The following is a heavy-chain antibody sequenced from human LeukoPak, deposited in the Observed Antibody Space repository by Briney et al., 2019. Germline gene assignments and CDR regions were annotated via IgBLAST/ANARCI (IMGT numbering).Heavy chain of an antibody. D-gene: IGHD6-19*01. CDR3: ARPPYSSGSFDL. J-gene: IGHJ2*01. CDR2: INSDGDST. Sequence: PGGSLRLSCAASGFXFSKYWMHWVRQAPGKGLVWVSRINSDGDSTLYADSVKGRFTISRDNAKNTLFLQMNSLRAEDTAVYYCARPPYSSGSFDLWGRGTLVTVSS. V-gene: IGHV3-74*01. CDR1: GFXFSKYW.